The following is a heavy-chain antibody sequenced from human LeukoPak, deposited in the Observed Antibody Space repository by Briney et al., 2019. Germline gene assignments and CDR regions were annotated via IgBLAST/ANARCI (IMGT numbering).Heavy chain of an antibody. CDR2: FGFSADIQ. J-gene: IGHJ4*02. V-gene: IGHV3-48*01. D-gene: IGHD3-3*01. CDR1: GFTFSSYS. CDR3: AKDFWSGYYPNC. Sequence: GGSLRLSCAASGFTFSSYSMNWVRQAPGKGLEWVSYFGFSADIQSYADSVKGRFTISRDNSKNTLYLQMNSLRAEDTAVYYCAKDFWSGYYPNCWGQGTLVTVSS.